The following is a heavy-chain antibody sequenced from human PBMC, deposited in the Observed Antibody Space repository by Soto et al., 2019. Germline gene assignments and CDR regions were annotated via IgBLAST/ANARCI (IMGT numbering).Heavy chain of an antibody. Sequence: QVQLVESGGGVVQPGRSLRLSCAASGFTFSSYGMHWVRQAPGKGLEWVAVIWYDGSNKYYADSVKGRFTISRDNSKNTLYLQMNSLRAEDTAVYYCARDFWRRQQLEYWGQGTLVTVSS. V-gene: IGHV3-33*01. J-gene: IGHJ4*02. CDR3: ARDFWRRQQLEY. D-gene: IGHD6-13*01. CDR1: GFTFSSYG. CDR2: IWYDGSNK.